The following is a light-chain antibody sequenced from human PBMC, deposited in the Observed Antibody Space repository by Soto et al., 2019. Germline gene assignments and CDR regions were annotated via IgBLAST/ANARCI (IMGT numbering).Light chain of an antibody. Sequence: SALTQPASVSGSPGQSITISCTGTSSDIGLHNYVSWYQQHPGKAPQLLIYEVIHRPSGVSNRFSGSKSGYAASLTISGLQAEDEADYYCSSHTSSSTDVFGTGTKVTVL. CDR2: EVI. J-gene: IGLJ1*01. CDR1: SSDIGLHNY. CDR3: SSHTSSSTDV. V-gene: IGLV2-14*01.